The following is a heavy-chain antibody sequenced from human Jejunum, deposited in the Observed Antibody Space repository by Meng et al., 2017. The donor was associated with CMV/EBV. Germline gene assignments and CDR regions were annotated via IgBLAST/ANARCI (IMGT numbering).Heavy chain of an antibody. V-gene: IGHV3-23*03. D-gene: IGHD2-2*02. Sequence: STYAMSWVRQAPGRGLEWVSLIYGGGGDTYYADSVKGRFTISRDNSNNTLYLQMNSLRAEDTAVYYCAKYAVGVEPAAIIHNWFDPWGQGTLVTVSS. CDR3: AKYAVGVEPAAIIHNWFDP. J-gene: IGHJ5*02. CDR2: IYGGGGDT. CDR1: STYA.